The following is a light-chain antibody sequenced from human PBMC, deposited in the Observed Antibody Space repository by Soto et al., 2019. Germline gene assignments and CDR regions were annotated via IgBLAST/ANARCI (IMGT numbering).Light chain of an antibody. V-gene: IGKV3-20*01. CDR2: AAS. J-gene: IGKJ1*01. CDR3: QQYDTSPRT. Sequence: EIVLTQSPCTLSLSLGDRATLSCRTSQSLGSGYLACYQQKPGQDPRVLIYAASTRATGIPDRFSGSGSGTDFSLTISSLEPEDFAVYYCQQYDTSPRTFGQGTKVDIK. CDR1: QSLGSGY.